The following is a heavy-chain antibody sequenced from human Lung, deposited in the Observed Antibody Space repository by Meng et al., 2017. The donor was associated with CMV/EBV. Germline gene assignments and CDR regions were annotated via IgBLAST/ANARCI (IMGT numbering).Heavy chain of an antibody. J-gene: IGHJ4*02. Sequence: SCAASGFTFSSYSMNWVRQAPGKGLEWVSYISSSSTIYYADSVKGRFTISRDNAENSLYLQMNSLRAEDTAVYYCARDFDWLFVFDYWGQGTLVTVSS. CDR2: ISSSSTI. D-gene: IGHD3-9*01. CDR3: ARDFDWLFVFDY. CDR1: GFTFSSYS. V-gene: IGHV3-48*04.